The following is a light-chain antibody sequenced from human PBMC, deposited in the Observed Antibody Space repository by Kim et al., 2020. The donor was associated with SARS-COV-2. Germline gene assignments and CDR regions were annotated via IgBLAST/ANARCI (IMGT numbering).Light chain of an antibody. CDR2: DND. Sequence: QSVLTQPPSVSAAPGHKVTISCSGSRSNIGNNPVSWYQQFPGTAPRLITYDNDKRPSGIPDRFSSSKSGTSATLGITGLRTGDEAEYYCATWDSSLSVGVFGGGTKVTVL. V-gene: IGLV1-51*01. CDR1: RSNIGNNP. CDR3: ATWDSSLSVGV. J-gene: IGLJ3*02.